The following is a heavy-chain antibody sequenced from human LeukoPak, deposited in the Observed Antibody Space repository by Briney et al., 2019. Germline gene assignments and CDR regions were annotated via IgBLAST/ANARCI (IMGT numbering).Heavy chain of an antibody. CDR3: ARESYYGSGSYLLDY. CDR2: IYYSGST. CDR1: GGSISSGGYY. Sequence: SQTLSLTCTVSGGSISSGGYYWSWIRQHPXXXXXXXXYIYYSGSTYYNPSLKSRVTISVDTSKNQFSLKLSSVTAADTAVYYCARESYYGSGSYLLDYWGQGTLVTVSS. V-gene: IGHV4-31*03. D-gene: IGHD3-10*01. J-gene: IGHJ4*02.